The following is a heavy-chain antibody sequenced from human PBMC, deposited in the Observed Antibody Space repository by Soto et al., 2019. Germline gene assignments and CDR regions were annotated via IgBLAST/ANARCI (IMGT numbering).Heavy chain of an antibody. V-gene: IGHV3-66*01. J-gene: IGHJ4*02. CDR3: AIDPCSADY. D-gene: IGHD3-10*02. CDR2: IYSGGST. Sequence: EVQLVESGGGLVQPGGSLRLSCAASGFTVSTKYMSWVRQAPGKGLEWVSVIYSGGSTFYADSARGRFTISRDNSKNTVNLQMNSLRAEDTAVYYCAIDPCSADYCVQGTLVTVSS. CDR1: GFTVSTKY.